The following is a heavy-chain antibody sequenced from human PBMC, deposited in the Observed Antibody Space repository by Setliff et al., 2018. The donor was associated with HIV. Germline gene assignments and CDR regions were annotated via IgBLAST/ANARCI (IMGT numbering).Heavy chain of an antibody. D-gene: IGHD3-10*01. CDR2: ISRSSDII. CDR1: GFSFSTYG. Sequence: PGGSLRLSCVASGFSFSTYGMSWVRQAPGKGLEWVSTISRSSDIIKYADSVEGRFTISRDNSKSTLYLQMSSLRVEDTAVYYCAKDRGDSDYWGQGTLVTVSS. V-gene: IGHV3-23*01. J-gene: IGHJ4*02. CDR3: AKDRGDSDY.